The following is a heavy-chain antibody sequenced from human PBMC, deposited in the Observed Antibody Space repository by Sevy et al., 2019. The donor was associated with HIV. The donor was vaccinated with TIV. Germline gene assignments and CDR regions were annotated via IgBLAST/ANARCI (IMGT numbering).Heavy chain of an antibody. D-gene: IGHD3-3*01. Sequence: GSLRLSCAASGFTFSSYSMNWVRQAPGKGLEWVSYISSRSNNIYYVDSVKGRFTISRDNAKNSLYLQMYSLRAEDTAVYDCATDQSRENDFWSGYPFDYWGQGTLVTVSS. CDR2: ISSRSNNI. V-gene: IGHV3-48*01. CDR1: GFTFSSYS. J-gene: IGHJ4*02. CDR3: ATDQSRENDFWSGYPFDY.